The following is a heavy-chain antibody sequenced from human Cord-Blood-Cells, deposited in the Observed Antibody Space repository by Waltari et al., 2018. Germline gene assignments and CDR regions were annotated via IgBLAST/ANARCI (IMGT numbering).Heavy chain of an antibody. V-gene: IGHV4-39*07. CDR1: GGSISSSSYY. CDR2: IYYSGST. J-gene: IGHJ4*02. D-gene: IGHD5-12*01. CDR3: ASGGFVDIVAPVDY. Sequence: QLQLQESGPGLVKRSETLSLTCTVSGGSISSSSYYWGWIRQPPGKGLEWIGSIYYSGSTYYNPSLKSRVTISVDTSKNQFSLKLSSVTAADTAVYYCASGGFVDIVAPVDYWGQGTLVTVSS.